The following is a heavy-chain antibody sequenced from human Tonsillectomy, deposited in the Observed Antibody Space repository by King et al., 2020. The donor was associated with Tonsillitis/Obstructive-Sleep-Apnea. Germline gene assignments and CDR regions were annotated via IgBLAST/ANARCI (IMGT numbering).Heavy chain of an antibody. D-gene: IGHD2-2*01. CDR3: ARDPKTAMDC. Sequence: DVQLVESGGGLVQPGGSLRLSCAASGFTFSNYNMNWVRQAPGKGLEWISYISSSSIIIFYAESVKGRFTISRTNAKDSLYLQMNSLGDDDAAVYFCARDPKTAMDCWGQGTLVTVSS. J-gene: IGHJ4*02. CDR2: ISSSSIII. CDR1: GFTFSNYN. V-gene: IGHV3-48*02.